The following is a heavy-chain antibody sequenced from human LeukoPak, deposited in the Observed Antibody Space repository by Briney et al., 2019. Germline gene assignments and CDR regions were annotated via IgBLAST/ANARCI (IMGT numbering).Heavy chain of an antibody. CDR1: AYSISSGYY. D-gene: IGHD1-20*01. CDR3: AITRITGTSENWFDP. Sequence: SETPSLTCAVFAYSISSGYYWGRIRQPPGKGMERIGTIYHSGSTYYNPSLKSRVTISVDTSKNQFSLKLSYVSAADTAVYYCAITRITGTSENWFDPLGQGTLVTVSS. CDR2: IYHSGST. V-gene: IGHV4-38-2*01. J-gene: IGHJ5*02.